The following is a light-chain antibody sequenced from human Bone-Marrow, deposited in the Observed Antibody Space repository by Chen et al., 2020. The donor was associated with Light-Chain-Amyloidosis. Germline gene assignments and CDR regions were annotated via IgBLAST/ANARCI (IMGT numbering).Light chain of an antibody. J-gene: IGKJ4*01. CDR3: QQYGTSPLT. CDR2: GSS. Sequence: EIVLTQSPGTLSLSPGEGANLSCRASRTISSNYLTWYQQKFGQAPRLLIYGSSSRATGIPDRFTGSGSGTDVTRNINRLEPEDFAMYYCQQYGTSPLTFGGGTKVEIK. CDR1: RTISSNY. V-gene: IGKV3-20*01.